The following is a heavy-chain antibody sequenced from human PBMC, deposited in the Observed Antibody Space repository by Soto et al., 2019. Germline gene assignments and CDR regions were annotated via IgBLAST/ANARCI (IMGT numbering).Heavy chain of an antibody. Sequence: ASVKVSCKASGYTFTGYYMHWVRQAPGQGLEWMGWINPNSGGTNYAQKFQGRVTMTRDTSISTAYMELSRLRSDDTAVYYCARAAVAGTEFPFDPWGQGTLVNVSS. V-gene: IGHV1-2*02. CDR2: INPNSGGT. D-gene: IGHD6-19*01. CDR1: GYTFTGYY. J-gene: IGHJ5*02. CDR3: ARAAVAGTEFPFDP.